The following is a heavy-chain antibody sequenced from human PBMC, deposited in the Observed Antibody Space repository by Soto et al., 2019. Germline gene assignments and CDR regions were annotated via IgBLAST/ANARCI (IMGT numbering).Heavy chain of an antibody. CDR1: GASMSSGGYY. V-gene: IGHV4-31*03. D-gene: IGHD2-15*01. Sequence: TLSLTCTVSGASMSSGGYYWTWIRQSPGKGLEWIGYIYYSGSTYYNLSLESRVAISLDTSRSQFSLTLHSVTAADTAIYYCARDVAGCSGGSCYLVCGMYVWGQGITVTVSS. CDR2: IYYSGST. CDR3: ARDVAGCSGGSCYLVCGMYV. J-gene: IGHJ6*02.